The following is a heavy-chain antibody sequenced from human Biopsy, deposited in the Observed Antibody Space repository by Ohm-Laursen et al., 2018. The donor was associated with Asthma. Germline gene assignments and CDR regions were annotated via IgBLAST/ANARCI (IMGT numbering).Heavy chain of an antibody. D-gene: IGHD5-18*01. V-gene: IGHV4-4*02. CDR3: ARGQGRGIQLWSLDP. CDR1: GGSISTNYW. CDR2: IYLSGRT. J-gene: IGHJ5*02. Sequence: SDTLSLTCAVSGGSISTNYWWIWVRQSPGKGLEWIGEIYLSGRTNYNPSLKSRVTISVDKSKKQFSLNLNSVTAADTAVYFWARGQGRGIQLWSLDPWGQGILVTVSS.